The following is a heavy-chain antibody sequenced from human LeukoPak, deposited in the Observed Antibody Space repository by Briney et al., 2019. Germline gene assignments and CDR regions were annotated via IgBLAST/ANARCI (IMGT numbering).Heavy chain of an antibody. Sequence: ASVKVSCKASGYXFTSYGISWVRQAPGQGLQWMGWISAYSGNTNYAQKLQGRVTMTTDTSTSTAYMELRSPRSDDTAVYYCARDVSGYGHRTGYFDYWGQGSLVTVSS. J-gene: IGHJ4*02. D-gene: IGHD5-12*01. V-gene: IGHV1-18*01. CDR1: GYXFTSYG. CDR3: ARDVSGYGHRTGYFDY. CDR2: ISAYSGNT.